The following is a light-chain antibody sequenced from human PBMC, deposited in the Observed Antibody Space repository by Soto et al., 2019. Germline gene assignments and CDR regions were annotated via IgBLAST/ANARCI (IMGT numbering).Light chain of an antibody. Sequence: EIVLAQSPPTLSLSPGERATLSCRASQSVSSYLAWYQQKPGQAPRLLIYDASNRATGITARFSGSGSGTEFNLTISTLEPEDFAVFYCKPCSNWPPELPFGCGTKVDI. J-gene: IGKJ4*01. CDR1: QSVSSY. CDR3: KPCSNWPPELP. V-gene: IGKV3-11*01. CDR2: DAS.